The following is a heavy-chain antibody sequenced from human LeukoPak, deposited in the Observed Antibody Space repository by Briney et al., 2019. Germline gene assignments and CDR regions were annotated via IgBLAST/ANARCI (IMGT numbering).Heavy chain of an antibody. J-gene: IGHJ4*02. CDR1: GYTFINYA. V-gene: IGHV1-3*01. CDR3: ARGPRAAADDY. Sequence: ASVKVSCKASGYTFINYAINWGRQAPGQRPEWIGWTNAGNGNTKYSQKFQGRVTITRDTSASTAYMELSSLRSEDTAVYYCARGPRAAADDYWGQGTLVTVSS. D-gene: IGHD6-13*01. CDR2: TNAGNGNT.